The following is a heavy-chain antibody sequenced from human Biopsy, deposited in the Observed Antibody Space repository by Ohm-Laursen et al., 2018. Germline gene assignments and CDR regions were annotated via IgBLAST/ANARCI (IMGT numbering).Heavy chain of an antibody. J-gene: IGHJ5*02. CDR3: ARGDYFDSNGYFWFDP. Sequence: SLRLSCAASGFTFSSHAMSWVRQAPGKGLECVSVINGSGGSTYYADPVKGRFTISRDNSKNTLYLQMNSLRAEDTAVYYCARGDYFDSNGYFWFDPWGQGTLVTVSS. CDR1: GFTFSSHA. V-gene: IGHV3-23*01. D-gene: IGHD3-22*01. CDR2: INGSGGST.